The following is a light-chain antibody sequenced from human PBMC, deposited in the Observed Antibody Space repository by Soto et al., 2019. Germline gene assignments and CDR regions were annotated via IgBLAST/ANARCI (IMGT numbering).Light chain of an antibody. J-gene: IGKJ1*01. CDR2: GAS. V-gene: IGKV3-15*01. CDR3: QQYNNWPPTWT. Sequence: EIVMTQSPATLSLSPGERATLSCRASQSVSSKLAWYQQKPGQAPRLLIYGASTRATGIPARFSGSGSGTEFTLTISSLQSEDFAVYFCQQYNNWPPTWTFGQGTKVDIK. CDR1: QSVSSK.